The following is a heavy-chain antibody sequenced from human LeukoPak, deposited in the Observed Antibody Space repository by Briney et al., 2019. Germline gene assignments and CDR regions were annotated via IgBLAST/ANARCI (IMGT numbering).Heavy chain of an antibody. Sequence: PGGSLRLSCAASGFTFSSYAMSWVRQAPGKGLEWVSAISGSGGSTYYADSVKGRFTISRDNSKNTLYLQMNSLRAEDTAVYYCAIYVRGSGWYYFDYWGQGTLVTVSS. J-gene: IGHJ4*02. CDR3: AIYVRGSGWYYFDY. CDR2: ISGSGGST. V-gene: IGHV3-23*01. CDR1: GFTFSSYA. D-gene: IGHD6-19*01.